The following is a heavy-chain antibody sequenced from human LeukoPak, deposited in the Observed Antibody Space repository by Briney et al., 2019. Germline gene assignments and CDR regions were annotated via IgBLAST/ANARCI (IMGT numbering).Heavy chain of an antibody. Sequence: SQTPSLTCAISGDSVSSNSSAWNWIRQSPSRGLEWLGRTYYRSHWSYDYALSVKGRISINPDTSKNHFSLQLNSVTPEDTAVYYCAREPQRVRALIIPSDFDSWGQGTLVTVSS. CDR1: GDSVSSNSSA. J-gene: IGHJ4*02. CDR2: TYYRSHWSY. V-gene: IGHV6-1*01. CDR3: AREPQRVRALIIPSDFDS. D-gene: IGHD3-10*01.